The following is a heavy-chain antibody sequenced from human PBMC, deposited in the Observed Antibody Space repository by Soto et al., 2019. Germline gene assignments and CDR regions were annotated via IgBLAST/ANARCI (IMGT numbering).Heavy chain of an antibody. CDR1: GFTFSSFA. CDR2: ISYDGGNK. V-gene: IGHV3-30-3*01. CDR3: AREPTSGATRYYFDY. J-gene: IGHJ4*02. D-gene: IGHD1-26*01. Sequence: QVKMVESGGGVVQPGRSLRLSCAASGFTFSSFALHWVRQAPGKGLEWVAVISYDGGNKYYPDSVKDRFTISRDNSKNTLYLQMNSLRVEDTAVYYCAREPTSGATRYYFDYWGQGTLVTVSS.